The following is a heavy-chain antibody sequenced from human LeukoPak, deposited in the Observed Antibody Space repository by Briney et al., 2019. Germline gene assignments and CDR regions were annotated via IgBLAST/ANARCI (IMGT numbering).Heavy chain of an antibody. J-gene: IGHJ4*02. CDR3: AKASRRHCGSTVCYTLDS. CDR2: INSDGSST. V-gene: IGHV3-74*01. D-gene: IGHD2-2*02. Sequence: GGSLRLSCAASGFTFSSYWMHWVRQAPGKGLVWVSRINSDGSSTSDADSVKGRFTISRDNAKNTLYLQMNSLRAEDTAVYYCAKASRRHCGSTVCYTLDSWGQGSLVTVSS. CDR1: GFTFSSYW.